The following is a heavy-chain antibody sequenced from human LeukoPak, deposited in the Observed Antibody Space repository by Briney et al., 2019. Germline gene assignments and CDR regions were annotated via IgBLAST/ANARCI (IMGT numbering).Heavy chain of an antibody. Sequence: GGSLRLSCAASGFTFRSYSMNWVRQAPGKGLEWVSSISDSSGYIYYADSMKGRFTISRDNAKNSLYLQMNSLKPEDTAVYYCARVAEAAAFDSWGQGTLVTVSS. CDR2: ISDSSGYI. D-gene: IGHD6-13*01. V-gene: IGHV3-21*01. CDR3: ARVAEAAAFDS. CDR1: GFTFRSYS. J-gene: IGHJ4*02.